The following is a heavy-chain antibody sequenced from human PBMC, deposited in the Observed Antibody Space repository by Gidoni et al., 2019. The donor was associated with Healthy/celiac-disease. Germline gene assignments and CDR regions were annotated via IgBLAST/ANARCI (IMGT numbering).Heavy chain of an antibody. Sequence: QVQLVQSGAEVKKPGSSVKVSCKASGGTFSSYTISWVRQAPGQGLEWMGRIIPILGIANYAQKFQGRVTITADKSTSTAYMELSSLRSEDTAVYYCARVRHGDYGPYFDYWGQGTLVTVSS. CDR1: GGTFSSYT. D-gene: IGHD4-17*01. CDR3: ARVRHGDYGPYFDY. CDR2: IIPILGIA. V-gene: IGHV1-69*02. J-gene: IGHJ4*02.